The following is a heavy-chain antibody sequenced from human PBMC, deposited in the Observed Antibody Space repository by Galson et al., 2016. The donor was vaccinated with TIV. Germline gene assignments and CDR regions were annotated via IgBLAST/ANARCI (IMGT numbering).Heavy chain of an antibody. Sequence: SLRLSCAASGFTFTNYWMEWVRQVPGKGLVWVSRINSDGSSIRYADSVKGRFTISRDNAENTLYLQMNSLRAEDTAVYYCAFASGTFWSHGMDVWGQGTTVTVSS. CDR1: GFTFTNYW. V-gene: IGHV3-74*01. J-gene: IGHJ6*02. CDR2: INSDGSSI. CDR3: AFASGTFWSHGMDV. D-gene: IGHD3-3*01.